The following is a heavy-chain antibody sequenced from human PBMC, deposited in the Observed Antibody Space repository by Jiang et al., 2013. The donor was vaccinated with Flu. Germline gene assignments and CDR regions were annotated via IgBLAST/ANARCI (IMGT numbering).Heavy chain of an antibody. CDR2: ISYDGSNK. D-gene: IGHD1-20*01. J-gene: IGHJ4*02. V-gene: IGHV3-30-3*01. Sequence: AVISYDGSNKYYADSVKGRFTISRDNSKNTLYLQMNSLRAEDTAVYYCARSQQIITGTLGYWGQGTLVTVSS. CDR3: ARSQQIITGTLGY.